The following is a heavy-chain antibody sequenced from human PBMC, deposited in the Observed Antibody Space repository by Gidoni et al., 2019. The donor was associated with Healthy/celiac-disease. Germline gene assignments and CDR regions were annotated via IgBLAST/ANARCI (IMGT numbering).Heavy chain of an antibody. V-gene: IGHV3-43*01. J-gene: IGHJ6*02. D-gene: IGHD2-21*01. Sequence: EVQLVESGGGVVQLGGSLRLSCAASGCTFDDYTMQWVRQAPGKGLEWVSLISLDDGLTYYAGSLKGRFTISRDNSKNSLYLQMNSLRTEDTALYYCAKDIGVVDYYGMDVWGQGTTVTVSS. CDR3: AKDIGVVDYYGMDV. CDR2: ISLDDGLT. CDR1: GCTFDDYT.